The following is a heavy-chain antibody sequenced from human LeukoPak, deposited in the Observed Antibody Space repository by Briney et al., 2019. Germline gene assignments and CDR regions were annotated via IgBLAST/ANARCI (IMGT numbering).Heavy chain of an antibody. J-gene: IGHJ4*02. Sequence: QSGGSLRLSCTASGFTLSSYDMSWVRQAPGEGLEWVSTISGSADNTNYAEAVKGRFTISRDNSKNTMYLQMNSLRAEDTAVYYCAKQGFGCWGQGTLVTVSS. CDR3: AKQGFGC. CDR1: GFTLSSYD. CDR2: ISGSADNT. V-gene: IGHV3-23*01.